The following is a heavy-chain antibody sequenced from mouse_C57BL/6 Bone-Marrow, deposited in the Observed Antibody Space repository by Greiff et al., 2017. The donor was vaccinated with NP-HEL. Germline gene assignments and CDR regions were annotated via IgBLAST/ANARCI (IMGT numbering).Heavy chain of an antibody. Sequence: QVQLQQPGTELVKPGASVKLSCKASGYTFTSYWMHWVKQRPGQGLEWIGNINPSNGGTNYNEQFKSKATLTVDKSSSTAYMQLSSLTSEDSAVYYCARSGADSSGSLDYWGQGTTLTVSS. CDR2: INPSNGGT. D-gene: IGHD3-2*02. CDR1: GYTFTSYW. J-gene: IGHJ2*01. V-gene: IGHV1-53*01. CDR3: ARSGADSSGSLDY.